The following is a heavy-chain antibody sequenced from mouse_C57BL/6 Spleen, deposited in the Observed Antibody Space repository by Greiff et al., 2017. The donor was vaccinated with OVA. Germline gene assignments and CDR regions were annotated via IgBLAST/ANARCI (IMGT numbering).Heavy chain of an antibody. CDR3: ARGGPTAYWYFGV. D-gene: IGHD1-2*01. V-gene: IGHV2-2*01. CDR1: GFSLTSYG. Sequence: VQLKESGPGLVQPSQSLSITCTVSGFSLTSYGVHWVRQSPGKGLEWLGVIWSGGSTDYNAAFISRLSISKDKSKSQVFFKMNSLQADDTAIYYCARGGPTAYWYFGVWGTGTTVTVAS. CDR2: IWSGGST. J-gene: IGHJ1*03.